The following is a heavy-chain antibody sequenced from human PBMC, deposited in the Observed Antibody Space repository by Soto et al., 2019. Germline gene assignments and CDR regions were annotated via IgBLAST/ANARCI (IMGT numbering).Heavy chain of an antibody. CDR2: IYYSGST. Sequence: PSEPQSLTCPVSGGSIRSGGYYWRWIRQHPGKGLEWIGYIYYSGSTYYNPSLKSRVTISVDTSKNQFSLKLSSVTAADTAVYYCALQKTGSWFDPWGQGTLVTVSS. D-gene: IGHD3-10*01. V-gene: IGHV4-31*03. CDR3: ALQKTGSWFDP. CDR1: GGSIRSGGYY. J-gene: IGHJ5*02.